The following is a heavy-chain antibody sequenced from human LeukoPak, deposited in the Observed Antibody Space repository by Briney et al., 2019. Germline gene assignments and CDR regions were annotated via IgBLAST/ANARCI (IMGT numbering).Heavy chain of an antibody. Sequence: HRASVKVSCKASGGTFSSYAISWVRQAPGQGLEWMGGIIPIFGTANYAQKFQGRVTITADESTSTAYMELSSLRSEDTAVYYCARERTTESFLDVWGKGTTVTISS. D-gene: IGHD4-17*01. CDR3: ARERTTESFLDV. CDR1: GGTFSSYA. CDR2: IIPIFGTA. J-gene: IGHJ6*04. V-gene: IGHV1-69*13.